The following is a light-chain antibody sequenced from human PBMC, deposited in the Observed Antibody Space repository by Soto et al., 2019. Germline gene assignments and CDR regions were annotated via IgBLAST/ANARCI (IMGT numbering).Light chain of an antibody. CDR1: QSISTS. J-gene: IGKJ5*01. Sequence: DIQMTQSPSSLSASVGDRATIPSRASQSISTSLDWYQQKPGKAPKLLIYAASSLQSGVPSRFSGSGSGTDFTLTISSLQPEDFAIYYCQQSYSTPFTFGRGTRVEIK. V-gene: IGKV1-39*01. CDR2: AAS. CDR3: QQSYSTPFT.